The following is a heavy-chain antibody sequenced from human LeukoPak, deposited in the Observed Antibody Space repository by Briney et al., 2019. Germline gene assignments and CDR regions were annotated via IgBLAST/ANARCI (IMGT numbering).Heavy chain of an antibody. CDR1: GVTINDFY. J-gene: IGHJ4*02. CDR2: IFNGNKI. V-gene: IGHV3-53*01. D-gene: IGHD3-10*01. Sequence: PGGSLRLSCAVSGVTINDFYLSMSWVRQAPGKGLEWISVIFNGNKIYYADSAKGRFTISRDSSTNTPYLQMHSLSVEDTAVYYCGGITVARGLRFDYGGQGTLVTVSS. CDR3: GGITVARGLRFDY.